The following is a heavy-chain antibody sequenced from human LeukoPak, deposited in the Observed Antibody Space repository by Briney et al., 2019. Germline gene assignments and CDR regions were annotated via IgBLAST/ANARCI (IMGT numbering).Heavy chain of an antibody. Sequence: PGGPLRLFCEASGFTFSDYGMLWVRLPPGKGLDWVAFVRYDGNDIHHSESVKGRFTISRDNSKNTLYLQMNSLRAEDTAVYYCAKIHTYYYDSGGYPRAFDVWGQGTMVTVSS. CDR2: VRYDGNDI. CDR3: AKIHTYYYDSGGYPRAFDV. D-gene: IGHD3-22*01. V-gene: IGHV3-30*02. CDR1: GFTFSDYG. J-gene: IGHJ3*01.